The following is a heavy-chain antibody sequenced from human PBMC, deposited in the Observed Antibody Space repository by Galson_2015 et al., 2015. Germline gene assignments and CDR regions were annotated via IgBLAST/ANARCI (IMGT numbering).Heavy chain of an antibody. V-gene: IGHV3-43D*04. Sequence: SLRLSCAASGFTFDEYAMHWVRQAPGKGLEWVSHINWNGGSTNYADSVKGRFTISRDNSKNSLYLQMNSLRPEDTALYYCAKDMSTGGTGWPDHYWVQGTLVTVSS. D-gene: IGHD2-8*02. CDR3: AKDMSTGGTGWPDHY. J-gene: IGHJ4*02. CDR1: GFTFDEYA. CDR2: INWNGGST.